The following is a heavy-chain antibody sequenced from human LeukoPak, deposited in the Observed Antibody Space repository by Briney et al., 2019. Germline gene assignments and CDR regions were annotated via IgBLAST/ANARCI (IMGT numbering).Heavy chain of an antibody. CDR2: ISWNSGSI. Sequence: QPGRSLRLSCAASGFTCDDYARHWLRQAPGKGLEWVSGISWNSGSIGYADSVKGRFTISRDNAKNSLYLQMNSLRAEDMALYYCAKSSGSYYYYYYMDVWGKGTTVTVSS. D-gene: IGHD1-26*01. CDR1: GFTCDDYA. V-gene: IGHV3-9*03. J-gene: IGHJ6*03. CDR3: AKSSGSYYYYYYMDV.